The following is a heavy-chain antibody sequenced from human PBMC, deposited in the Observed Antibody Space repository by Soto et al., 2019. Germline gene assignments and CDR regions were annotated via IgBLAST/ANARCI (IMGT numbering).Heavy chain of an antibody. CDR3: HGYGY. J-gene: IGHJ4*02. CDR2: IYSGGST. V-gene: IGHV3-53*04. CDR1: AFTVSRNY. D-gene: IGHD5-12*01. Sequence: PGGSLRLSCVDSAFTVSRNYMNWVRQAPGKGLEWVSVIYSGGSTNNAESLKGRLTISRHKSKNMLCLQMNSLRAEDTAVYYCHGYGYWGQGTLVTVSS.